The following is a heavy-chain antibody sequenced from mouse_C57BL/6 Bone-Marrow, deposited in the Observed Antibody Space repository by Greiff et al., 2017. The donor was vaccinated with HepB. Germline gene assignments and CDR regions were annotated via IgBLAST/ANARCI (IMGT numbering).Heavy chain of an antibody. Sequence: EVQLVESGGGLVQPGGSLTLSCAASGFTFSDYGMAWVRQAPRKGPEWVAFISNLAYSIYYADTVTGRFTISRENAKNTLYLEMSSLSSEDTAMYYCARRLRRRYYAMDYWGQGTSVTVSS. V-gene: IGHV5-15*04. CDR1: GFTFSDYG. D-gene: IGHD1-2*01. CDR2: ISNLAYSI. J-gene: IGHJ4*01. CDR3: ARRLRRRYYAMDY.